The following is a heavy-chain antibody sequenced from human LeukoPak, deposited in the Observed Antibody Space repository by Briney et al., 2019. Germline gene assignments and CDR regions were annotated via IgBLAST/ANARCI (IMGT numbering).Heavy chain of an antibody. V-gene: IGHV7-4-1*02. CDR2: INTNTGNP. CDR1: GYTFTSYA. Sequence: ASVKVSCKASGYTFTSYAMNWVRQAPGQGLEWMGWINTNTGNPTYAQGFTGRFVFSLDTSDSTAYLQISSLKAEDTAVYYCARDPPRRWELLGEFDYWGQGTLVTVSS. D-gene: IGHD1-26*01. CDR3: ARDPPRRWELLGEFDY. J-gene: IGHJ4*02.